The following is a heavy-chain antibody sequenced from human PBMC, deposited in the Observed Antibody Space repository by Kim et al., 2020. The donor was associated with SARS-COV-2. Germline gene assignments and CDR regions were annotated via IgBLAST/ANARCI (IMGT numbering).Heavy chain of an antibody. J-gene: IGHJ4*02. CDR3: ARHRVDTAMDEGRYYFDY. CDR2: IYPGDSDT. V-gene: IGHV5-51*01. CDR1: GYSFTSYW. D-gene: IGHD5-18*01. Sequence: GESLKISCKGSGYSFTSYWIGWVRQMPGKGLEWMGIIYPGDSDTRYSPSFQGQVTISADKSISTAYLQWSSLKASDTATYYCARHRVDTAMDEGRYYFDYWGQGTLVTVSS.